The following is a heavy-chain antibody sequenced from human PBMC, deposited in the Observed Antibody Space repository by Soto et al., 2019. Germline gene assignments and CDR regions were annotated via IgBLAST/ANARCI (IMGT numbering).Heavy chain of an antibody. D-gene: IGHD3-3*01. CDR1: GVSIGSYC. CDR2: IYYSGST. CDR3: ARAITIFGVVTENYFDY. V-gene: IGHV4-59*01. Sequence: PSETLPVTSTVAGVSIGSYCWSLIRQPPGKGLEWIGYIYYSGSTNYNPSLKSRVTISVDTSKNQFSLKLSSVTAADTAVYYCARAITIFGVVTENYFDYWGQGTLVTVSS. J-gene: IGHJ4*02.